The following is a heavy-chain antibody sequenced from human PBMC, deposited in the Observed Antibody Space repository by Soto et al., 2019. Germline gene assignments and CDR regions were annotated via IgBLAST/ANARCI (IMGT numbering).Heavy chain of an antibody. Sequence: PSETLSLTCTVSVDAISSFSCSWIRQPPGKGLEWIGYIYYSGSTTYNPSFKSRVTISIDRSEKQFSLKLTSVTAADTAVYFCAGDFGSGSYRFDYWGQGALVTVSS. D-gene: IGHD3-10*01. CDR3: AGDFGSGSYRFDY. CDR2: IYYSGST. J-gene: IGHJ4*02. V-gene: IGHV4-59*01. CDR1: VDAISSFS.